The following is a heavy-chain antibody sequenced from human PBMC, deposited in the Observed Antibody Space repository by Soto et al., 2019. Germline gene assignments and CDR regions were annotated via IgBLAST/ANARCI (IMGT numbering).Heavy chain of an antibody. CDR2: ISTYDGNT. CDR3: ARKSSSLSWFDP. CDR1: GYTFFTYG. Sequence: QVQLVQSGAEVKKPGASVKVSCKASGYTFFTYGITWVRQAPGQGLEWMGWISTYDGNTDYAQKLQGRVTMTTDTSTRTAYMELRSLRSDDTAVYYCARKSSSLSWFDPWGQGTLVTVSS. V-gene: IGHV1-18*01. D-gene: IGHD6-19*01. J-gene: IGHJ5*02.